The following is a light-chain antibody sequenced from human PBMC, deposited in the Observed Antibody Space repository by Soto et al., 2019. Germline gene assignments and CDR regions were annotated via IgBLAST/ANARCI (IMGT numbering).Light chain of an antibody. Sequence: QSALTQPPSASGSPGQSVTISCTGTSSDVGGYNYVSWYQQHPGKAPKLMFYEVTKRPSGVPDRFSGSKSGNTASLTVSGLQAEDEADYYCSSYAGSKGSVFGGGTKLTVL. V-gene: IGLV2-8*01. CDR3: SSYAGSKGSV. CDR1: SSDVGGYNY. CDR2: EVT. J-gene: IGLJ2*01.